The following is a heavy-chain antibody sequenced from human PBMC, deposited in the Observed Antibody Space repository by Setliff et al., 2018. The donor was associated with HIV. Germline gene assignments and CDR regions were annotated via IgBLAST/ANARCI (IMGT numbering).Heavy chain of an antibody. CDR2: IYYSGTT. V-gene: IGHV4-61*01. D-gene: IGHD6-6*01. Sequence: ETLSLTCTVSGDSVSSASYYWSWIRQPPGKGLEWIGYIYYSGTTKYNPSLKSRVTISVDTSKNQFSLKLSSVTAADTAVYYCASEAWTSYRSSSGYYYYYMDVWGKGTTVTVS. CDR3: ASEAWTSYRSSSGYYYYYMDV. J-gene: IGHJ6*03. CDR1: GDSVSSASYY.